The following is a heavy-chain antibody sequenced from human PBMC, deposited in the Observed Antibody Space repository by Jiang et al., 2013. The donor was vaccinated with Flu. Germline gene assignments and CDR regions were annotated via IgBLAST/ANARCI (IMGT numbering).Heavy chain of an antibody. V-gene: IGHV3-30-3*01. CDR3: ARDRRDRGSSGWYGSYFDY. J-gene: IGHJ4*02. CDR1: GFTFSSYA. D-gene: IGHD6-19*01. Sequence: VQLLESGGGVVQPGRSLRLSCAASGFTFSSYAMHWVRQAPGKGLEWVAVISYDGSNKYYADSVKGRFTISRDNSKNTLYLQMNSLRAEDTAVYYCARDRRDRGSSGWYGSYFDYWGQGTLVTVSS. CDR2: ISYDGSNK.